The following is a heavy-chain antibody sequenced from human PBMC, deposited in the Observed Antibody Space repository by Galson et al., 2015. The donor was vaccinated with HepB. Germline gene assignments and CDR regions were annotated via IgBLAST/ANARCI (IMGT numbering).Heavy chain of an antibody. CDR3: ARDSKRSRGMATLDDAFDI. D-gene: IGHD5-24*01. V-gene: IGHV3-21*01. Sequence: SLRLSCAASGFTFSSYIMNWVRQAPGKGLEWVSSISSSSYHIYYADSLKGRFTISRDNAKSSLYLQMYSLRVEDTAVYYCARDSKRSRGMATLDDAFDIWGQGTMVTVSS. CDR1: GFTFSSYI. J-gene: IGHJ3*02. CDR2: ISSSSYHI.